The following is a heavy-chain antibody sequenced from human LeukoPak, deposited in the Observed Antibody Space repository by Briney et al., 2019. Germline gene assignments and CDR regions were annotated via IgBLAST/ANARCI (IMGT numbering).Heavy chain of an antibody. CDR1: GFTFSSYG. CDR2: ISYDGSNK. D-gene: IGHD5-18*01. J-gene: IGHJ4*02. CDR3: AKDSGYSYGYLDY. V-gene: IGHV3-30*18. Sequence: GGSLRLSCAASGFTFSSYGMHWVRQAPGKGLEWVAVISYDGSNKYYADSVKGRFTISRGNSKNTLYLQMNSLRAEDTAVYYCAKDSGYSYGYLDYWGQGTLVTVSS.